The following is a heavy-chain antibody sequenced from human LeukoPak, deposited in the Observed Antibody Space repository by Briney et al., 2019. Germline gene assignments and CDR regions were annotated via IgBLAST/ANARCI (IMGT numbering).Heavy chain of an antibody. CDR2: IIPIFGTA. D-gene: IGHD6-19*01. V-gene: IGHV1-69*06. CDR3: ASLGSGVAVAGTGDY. Sequence: GASVKVSCKASGGTFSSYAISWVRQAPGQGLEWMGGIIPIFGTANYAQKFQGRVTITADKSTSTAYMELSSLRSEDTAVYYCASLGSGVAVAGTGDYWGQGTLVTVSS. J-gene: IGHJ4*02. CDR1: GGTFSSYA.